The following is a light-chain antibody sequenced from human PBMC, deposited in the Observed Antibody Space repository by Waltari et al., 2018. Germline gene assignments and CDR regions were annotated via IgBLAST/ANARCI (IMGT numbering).Light chain of an antibody. V-gene: IGLV3-25*03. CDR2: KDT. Sequence: SYELTQPPSVSVSPGQTARITCSGDALPKQFAYWYQQKPGQAPVLVMYKDTERPSGIPERCSGSSSGTTVTLTSSGAQAEDEADYHCQSADSSGTYDVFGTGTKVTVL. CDR3: QSADSSGTYDV. CDR1: ALPKQF. J-gene: IGLJ1*01.